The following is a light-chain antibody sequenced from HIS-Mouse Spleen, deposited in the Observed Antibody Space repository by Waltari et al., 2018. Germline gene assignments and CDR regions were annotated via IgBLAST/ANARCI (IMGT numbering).Light chain of an antibody. Sequence: AIQFTQSPSSLSASVGDRVTITCRASQGISSALAWYQQKPGKAPKLLIYDASSLESVVPSRFSGSGSGTDFTLTISSLQPEDFATYYCQQFNSYPALTFGGGTK. V-gene: IGKV1-13*02. J-gene: IGKJ4*01. CDR3: QQFNSYPALT. CDR2: DAS. CDR1: QGISSA.